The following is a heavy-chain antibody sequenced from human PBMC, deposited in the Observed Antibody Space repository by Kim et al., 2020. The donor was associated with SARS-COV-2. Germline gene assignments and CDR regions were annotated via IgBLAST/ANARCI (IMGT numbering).Heavy chain of an antibody. V-gene: IGHV1-3*01. J-gene: IGHJ4*02. D-gene: IGHD4-17*01. Sequence: KFQGRVTITRDTSASTAYMELSSLRSEDTAVYYCARVGDYGDYLEDGTFDYWGQGTLVTVSS. CDR3: ARVGDYGDYLEDGTFDY.